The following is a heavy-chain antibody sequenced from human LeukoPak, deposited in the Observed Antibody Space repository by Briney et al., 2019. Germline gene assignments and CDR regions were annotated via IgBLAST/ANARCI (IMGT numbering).Heavy chain of an antibody. Sequence: GGALRLSCAASVFTFSSYVMSWVRQASAKGLDWVSEISGSGGSTNYGDLVKGRFTISRDNTKKKLYVKMKSLRPEDTAVYYCAAHYYDSGSKRSGFDPWGQGTMVTVSS. V-gene: IGHV3-23*01. D-gene: IGHD3-10*01. J-gene: IGHJ5*02. CDR2: ISGSGGST. CDR3: AAHYYDSGSKRSGFDP. CDR1: VFTFSSYV.